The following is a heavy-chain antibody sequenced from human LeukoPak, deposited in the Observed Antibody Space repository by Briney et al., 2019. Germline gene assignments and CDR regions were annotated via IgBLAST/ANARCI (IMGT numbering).Heavy chain of an antibody. Sequence: PGGSLRLSCAASGFTFSSDGMHWVRQAPGKGLEWVAVIWYDGSNKYYADSVKGRFTISRDNSKNTLYLQMNSLRAEDTAVYYCAREIVPAARQNWFDPWGQGTLVTVSS. D-gene: IGHD2-2*01. CDR3: AREIVPAARQNWFDP. J-gene: IGHJ5*02. CDR2: IWYDGSNK. CDR1: GFTFSSDG. V-gene: IGHV3-33*01.